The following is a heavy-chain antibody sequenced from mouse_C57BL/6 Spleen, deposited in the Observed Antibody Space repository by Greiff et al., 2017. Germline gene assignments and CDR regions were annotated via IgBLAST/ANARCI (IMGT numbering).Heavy chain of an antibody. Sequence: EVQLQQSGPELVKPGASVKISCKASGYTFTDYYMNWVKQSHGKSLEWIGDINPNNGGTSYNQKFKGKATLTVDKSSSTAYMELRSLTSEDSAVYYCANYGSSTSLDYWGQGTTLTVSS. CDR1: GYTFTDYY. CDR3: ANYGSSTSLDY. J-gene: IGHJ2*01. D-gene: IGHD1-1*01. CDR2: INPNNGGT. V-gene: IGHV1-26*01.